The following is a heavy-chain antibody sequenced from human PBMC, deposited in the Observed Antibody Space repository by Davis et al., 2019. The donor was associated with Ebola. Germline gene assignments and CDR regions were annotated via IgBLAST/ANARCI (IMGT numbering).Heavy chain of an antibody. J-gene: IGHJ2*01. CDR1: GFIFRSYV. Sequence: GGSLRLSCAASGFIFRSYVMSWVRQAPGKGLEWVSAISGSGGRTNYADSVKGRFTISRDNSKNTLYLQMNSPRAEDTAVYYCAKDQWEDDYWYFDHWGRGTLVTVSS. V-gene: IGHV3-23*01. CDR3: AKDQWEDDYWYFDH. CDR2: ISGSGGRT. D-gene: IGHD1-26*01.